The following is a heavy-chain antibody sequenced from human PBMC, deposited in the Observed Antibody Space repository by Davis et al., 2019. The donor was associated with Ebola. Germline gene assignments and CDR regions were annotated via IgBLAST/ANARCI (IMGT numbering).Heavy chain of an antibody. CDR2: IRYDGSNK. D-gene: IGHD6-13*01. Sequence: PGGSLRLSCAASGFTLSNYGMHWVRQAPGKGLEWVAFIRYDGSNKYYADSVKGRFTISRDNSKNTLYLQMNSLRAEDTAVYYCAKIDSSWAPWDYWGQGTLVTVSS. J-gene: IGHJ4*02. V-gene: IGHV3-30*02. CDR1: GFTLSNYG. CDR3: AKIDSSWAPWDY.